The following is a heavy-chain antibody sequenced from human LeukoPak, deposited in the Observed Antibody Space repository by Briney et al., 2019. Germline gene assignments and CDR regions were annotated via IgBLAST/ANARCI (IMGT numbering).Heavy chain of an antibody. Sequence: GGSLRLSCAASGFTFSSYVMHWVRQAPGKGLEWVAVISYDGSNKYYADSVKGRFTISRDNSKNTLYLQMNSLRAEDTAVYYCARDEGGGSSDDYFLFDYWGQGTLVTVSS. V-gene: IGHV3-30*04. D-gene: IGHD6-6*01. CDR2: ISYDGSNK. CDR3: ARDEGGGSSDDYFLFDY. CDR1: GFTFSSYV. J-gene: IGHJ4*02.